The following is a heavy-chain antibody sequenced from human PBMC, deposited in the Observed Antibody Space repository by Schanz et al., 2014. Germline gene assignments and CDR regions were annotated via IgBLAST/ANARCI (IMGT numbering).Heavy chain of an antibody. CDR2: VWSDGNTK. CDR1: GFTFSRFG. V-gene: IGHV3-33*01. D-gene: IGHD6-19*01. J-gene: IGHJ6*03. CDR3: ARDHQWLARYYMDV. Sequence: QVHLVESGGGVVRPGRSLRLSCATSGFTFSRFGMHWVRQAPGKGPEWVALVWSDGNTKYYVDSVKGRFTISRDNSMNTLHLQMDGLRVEDTAVYYCARDHQWLARYYMDVWGKGTTVTVSS.